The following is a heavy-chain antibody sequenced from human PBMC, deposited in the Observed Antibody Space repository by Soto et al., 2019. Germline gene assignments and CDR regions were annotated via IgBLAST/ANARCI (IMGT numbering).Heavy chain of an antibody. Sequence: SVKVSCKASGGTFSSYAISWVRQAPGQGLEWMGGIIPIFGTANYAQKFQGRVTITADESTSTAYMELSSLRSEDTAVYYCASTYSGHELLWFDPWGQGTLVTVSS. CDR2: IIPIFGTA. D-gene: IGHD5-12*01. CDR3: ASTYSGHELLWFDP. J-gene: IGHJ5*02. CDR1: GGTFSSYA. V-gene: IGHV1-69*13.